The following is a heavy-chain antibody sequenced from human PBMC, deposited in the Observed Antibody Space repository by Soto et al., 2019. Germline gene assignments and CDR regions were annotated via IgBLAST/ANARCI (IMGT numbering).Heavy chain of an antibody. J-gene: IGHJ3*02. CDR3: AQGDWGGDCYSCGAFDI. V-gene: IGHV3-30*18. D-gene: IGHD2-21*02. Sequence: QVQLVESGGGVVQPGRSLRLSCAASGFTFSSYGMHWVRHAPGQGLEWVAVISYDGSNKYYADSVKGRFTLSRDKSKNTVYLQMNSLRAEDTAVYYCAQGDWGGDCYSCGAFDIWCPGTMVTVSS. CDR2: ISYDGSNK. CDR1: GFTFSSYG.